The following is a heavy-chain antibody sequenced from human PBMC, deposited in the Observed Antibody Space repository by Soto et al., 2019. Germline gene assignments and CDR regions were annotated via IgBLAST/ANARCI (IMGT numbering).Heavy chain of an antibody. CDR1: GGSVSSSSYY. V-gene: IGHV4-39*01. J-gene: IGHJ4*02. CDR2: VYYSGST. CDR3: GRLEGLATISYYFDY. Sequence: SETLSLTCTVSGGSVSSSSYYWGWVRQPPGKGLEWIGSVYYSGSTHYNPSLESRVTISVDKSKNQFSLKLMSLSAADTAVYYCGRLEGLATISYYFDYWGQGALVTVSS. D-gene: IGHD3-9*01.